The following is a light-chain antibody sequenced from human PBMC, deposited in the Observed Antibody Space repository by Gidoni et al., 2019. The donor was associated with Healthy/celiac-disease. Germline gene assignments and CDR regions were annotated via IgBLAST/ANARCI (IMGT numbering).Light chain of an antibody. CDR1: KLGDKY. J-gene: IGLJ2*01. CDR3: QAWDSSTVV. CDR2: QDS. Sequence: SYELTQPPSVSVSPGQTASITSSGDKLGDKYACWYQQKPGQSTGLVIYQDSKRTLGIPERFSGSNSGNTATLTISGTQAMDEADYYCQAWDSSTVVFGGGTKLTVL. V-gene: IGLV3-1*01.